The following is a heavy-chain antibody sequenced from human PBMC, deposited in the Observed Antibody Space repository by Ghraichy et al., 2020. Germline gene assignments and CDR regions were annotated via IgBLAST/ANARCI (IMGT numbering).Heavy chain of an antibody. CDR2: IKSKTDGGTT. D-gene: IGHD3-22*01. J-gene: IGHJ4*02. CDR1: GFTFSNAW. CDR3: TTDPTYYYDSSGYPRYYFDY. Sequence: RGSLRLSCAASGFTFSNAWMSWVRQAPGKGLEWVGRIKSKTDGGTTDYAAPVKGRFTISRDDSKNTLYLQMNSLKTEDTAVYYCTTDPTYYYDSSGYPRYYFDYWGQGTLVTVSS. V-gene: IGHV3-15*01.